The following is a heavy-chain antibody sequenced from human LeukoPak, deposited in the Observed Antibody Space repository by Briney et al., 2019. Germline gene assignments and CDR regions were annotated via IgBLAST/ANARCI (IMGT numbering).Heavy chain of an antibody. V-gene: IGHV3-33*01. J-gene: IGHJ1*01. Sequence: PGRSLRLSCAASGFTFSSYGMHWVRQAPGKGLEWVAMIWYDGSSKYYADSVKGRFTISRDNPKNTLYLQMNSLRAEDTAVYYCARDEGYCRGGSCYSAEYFQHWGQGTLVTVSS. CDR1: GFTFSSYG. D-gene: IGHD2-15*01. CDR2: IWYDGSSK. CDR3: ARDEGYCRGGSCYSAEYFQH.